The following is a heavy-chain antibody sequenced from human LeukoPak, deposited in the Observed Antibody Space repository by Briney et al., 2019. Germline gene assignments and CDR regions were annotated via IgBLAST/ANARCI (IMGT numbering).Heavy chain of an antibody. CDR3: ATSLTTVVTFDY. Sequence: GGSLRLSCAASGFTFSSYWMSWVRQAPGKGLEWVANIKQDGSEKYYVDSVKGRFTISRDNSKNTLYLQMNSLRAEDTAVYYCATSLTTVVTFDYWGQGTLVTVSS. CDR2: IKQDGSEK. CDR1: GFTFSSYW. J-gene: IGHJ4*02. V-gene: IGHV3-7*01. D-gene: IGHD4-23*01.